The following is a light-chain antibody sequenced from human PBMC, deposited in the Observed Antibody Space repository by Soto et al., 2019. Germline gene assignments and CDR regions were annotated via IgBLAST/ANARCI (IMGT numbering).Light chain of an antibody. CDR1: QSVRSNY. J-gene: IGKJ4*01. CDR2: DAS. V-gene: IGKV3-20*01. CDR3: QQYGSSRLS. Sequence: EIVLTQSPDTPSLSPGERATLSCRASQSVRSNYLAWYQQQPGQAPRFLIYDASSRATGIPDRFSGSGSGTDLPLTMSRLEPEDFAVYYCQQYGSSRLSFGAGTKVEIK.